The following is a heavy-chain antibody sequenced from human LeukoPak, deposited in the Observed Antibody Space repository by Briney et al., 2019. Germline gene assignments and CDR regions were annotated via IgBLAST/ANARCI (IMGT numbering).Heavy chain of an antibody. J-gene: IGHJ4*02. V-gene: IGHV4-34*01. CDR1: GGSFSGYY. Sequence: PSETLSLTCAVYGGSFSGYYWSWIRQPPGKGLGWIGEINHSGSTNYNPSLKSRVTISVDTSKNQFSLKLSSVTAADTAVYYCASSLVRGWYGSTTLDYWGQGTLVTVSS. D-gene: IGHD6-19*01. CDR3: ASSLVRGWYGSTTLDY. CDR2: INHSGST.